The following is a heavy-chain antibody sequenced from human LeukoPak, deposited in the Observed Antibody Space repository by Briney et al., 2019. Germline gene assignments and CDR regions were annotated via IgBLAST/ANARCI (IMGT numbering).Heavy chain of an antibody. CDR2: INHSGST. CDR1: GGSFSGYY. CDR3: ERGVSRDIVVVPATSPEIYNWFDP. J-gene: IGHJ5*02. V-gene: IGHV4-34*01. Sequence: SETLSLTCAVYGGSFSGYYWSWIRQPPGKGLEWIGEINHSGSTNYNPSLKSRVTISVDTSKNQFSLKLSSVTAADTAVYYCERGVSRDIVVVPATSPEIYNWFDPWGQGTLVTVSS. D-gene: IGHD2-2*01.